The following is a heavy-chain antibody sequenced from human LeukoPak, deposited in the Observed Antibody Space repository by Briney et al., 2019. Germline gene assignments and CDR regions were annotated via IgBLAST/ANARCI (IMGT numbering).Heavy chain of an antibody. Sequence: ASVKVSCKASGGTFTSYGISWVRQAPGQGLEWMGWISAYNGNTNYAQKLQGRVTMTTDTSTSTAYMELRSLRSDDTAVYYCARGYCSSTSCKPFDYWGQGTLVTVSS. J-gene: IGHJ4*02. CDR1: GGTFTSYG. CDR3: ARGYCSSTSCKPFDY. CDR2: ISAYNGNT. D-gene: IGHD2-2*01. V-gene: IGHV1-18*01.